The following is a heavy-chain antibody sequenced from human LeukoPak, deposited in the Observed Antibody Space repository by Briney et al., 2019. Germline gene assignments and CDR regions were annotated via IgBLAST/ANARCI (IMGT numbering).Heavy chain of an antibody. D-gene: IGHD1-20*01. Sequence: PSETLSLTCTVSGGSISGYYWSWIRQPPGKGLEWIGEINHSGSTNYNPSLKSRVTISVDTSKNQFSLKLSSVTAADTAVYYCARGRNWNRAWVDYWGQGTLVTVSS. V-gene: IGHV4-34*01. CDR1: GGSISGYY. CDR2: INHSGST. J-gene: IGHJ4*02. CDR3: ARGRNWNRAWVDY.